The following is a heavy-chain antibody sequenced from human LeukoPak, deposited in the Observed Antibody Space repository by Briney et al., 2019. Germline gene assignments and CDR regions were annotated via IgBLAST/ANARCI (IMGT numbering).Heavy chain of an antibody. CDR2: INSDGSST. J-gene: IGHJ4*02. V-gene: IGHV3-74*01. CDR3: AREGPYSGRVPFDY. Sequence: GGSLRLSCAASGFTFSSYWMHWVRQAPGKGLVWVSRINSDGSSTSYADSVKGRFTISRDNAKNTLYLQMNSLRAEDTAVYYCAREGPYSGRVPFDYWGQGTLVTVSS. D-gene: IGHD6-13*01. CDR1: GFTFSSYW.